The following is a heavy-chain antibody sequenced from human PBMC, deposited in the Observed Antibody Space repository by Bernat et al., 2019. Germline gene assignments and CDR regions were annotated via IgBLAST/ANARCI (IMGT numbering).Heavy chain of an antibody. CDR1: GFTFSSYA. V-gene: IGHV3-64*04. D-gene: IGHD2-15*01. J-gene: IGHJ2*01. CDR2: ISSNGGST. CDR3: AKDGALNPTLRYFDL. Sequence: VQLVESGGGLVQPGGSLRLSCSASGFTFSSYAMHWVRQAPGKGLEYVSAISSNGGSTYYADSVKGRFTISRDNSKNTLYLQMNSLRAEDTAVYYCAKDGALNPTLRYFDLWGRGTLVTVSS.